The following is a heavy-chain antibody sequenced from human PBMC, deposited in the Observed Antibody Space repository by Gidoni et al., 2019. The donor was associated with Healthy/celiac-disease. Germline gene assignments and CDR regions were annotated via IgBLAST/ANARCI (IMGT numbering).Heavy chain of an antibody. CDR3: ARGKGSWYQTPGDY. CDR1: GFTFSSYG. D-gene: IGHD6-13*01. V-gene: IGHV3-33*01. CDR2: IWYDGSNK. Sequence: QVQLVESGGGVVQPGRSLRLSCAASGFTFSSYGMHGVRQAPGKGLEWVAVIWYDGSNKYYADSVKGRFTISRDNSKNTLYLQMNSLRAEDTAVYYCARGKGSWYQTPGDYWGQGTLVTVSS. J-gene: IGHJ4*02.